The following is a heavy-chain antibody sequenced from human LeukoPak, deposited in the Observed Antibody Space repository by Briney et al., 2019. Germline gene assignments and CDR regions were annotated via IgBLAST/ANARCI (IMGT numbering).Heavy chain of an antibody. CDR3: AKDIYYCGSAYMDV. CDR1: RFTFHDYG. J-gene: IGHJ6*03. CDR2: ISWNSGSM. Sequence: GWSLTLSCAASRFTFHDYGMSWVRQAPGKGLEGVLGISWNSGSMGYADSVKGRFTISRDNAKNSLYLQMNNLRAEDTALYYCAKDIYYCGSAYMDVWGKGTTVTVSS. D-gene: IGHD3-10*01. V-gene: IGHV3-9*01.